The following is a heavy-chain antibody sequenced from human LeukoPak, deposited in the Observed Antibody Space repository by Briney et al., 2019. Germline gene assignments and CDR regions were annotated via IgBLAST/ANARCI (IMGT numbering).Heavy chain of an antibody. CDR1: GYTFTTYY. CDR2: INPSGGST. V-gene: IGHV1-46*01. Sequence: ASVKVSCKASGYTFTTYYMHGVRQAPAQGLEWMGLINPSGGSTSYAQNFQGRVTMTRDTSTSTVYMELSSLRSEDTAAYYCARWGTNGVDNFDYWGQGTLVTVSS. CDR3: ARWGTNGVDNFDY. J-gene: IGHJ4*02. D-gene: IGHD2-8*01.